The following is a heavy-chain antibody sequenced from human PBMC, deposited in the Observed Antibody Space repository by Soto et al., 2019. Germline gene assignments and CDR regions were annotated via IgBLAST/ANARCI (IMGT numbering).Heavy chain of an antibody. J-gene: IGHJ4*02. D-gene: IGHD3-10*01. V-gene: IGHV2-5*02. Sequence: QITLKESGPTLVKPTQTLTLTCTFSGFSLSTSGVGVGWIRQPPGKALEWLALIYWDDDKRYSPSLKSRLTITKDTSKNQVVLTMTNMDPVDTATYYCAHTFTPIVRGVIIYFDYWGQGTLVTVSS. CDR3: AHTFTPIVRGVIIYFDY. CDR1: GFSLSTSGVG. CDR2: IYWDDDK.